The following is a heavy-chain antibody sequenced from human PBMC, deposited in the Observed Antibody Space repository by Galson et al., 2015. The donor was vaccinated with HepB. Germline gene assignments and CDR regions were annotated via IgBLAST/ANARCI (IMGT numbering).Heavy chain of an antibody. Sequence: SLRLSCAASGFTFSSYAMRWVRQAPGKGLEWVAVISYDGSNKYYADSVKGRFTISRDNSKNTLYLQMNSLRAEDTAVYYCARDPRRQVPAGHFDYWGQGTLVTVSS. CDR3: ARDPRRQVPAGHFDY. J-gene: IGHJ4*02. CDR2: ISYDGSNK. D-gene: IGHD2-2*01. CDR1: GFTFSSYA. V-gene: IGHV3-30-3*01.